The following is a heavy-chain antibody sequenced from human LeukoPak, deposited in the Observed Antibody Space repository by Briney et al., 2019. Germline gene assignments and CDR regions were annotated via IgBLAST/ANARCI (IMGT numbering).Heavy chain of an antibody. V-gene: IGHV1-46*01. CDR1: GYTFTSYY. CDR2: INPSGGST. J-gene: IGHJ4*02. Sequence: ASVKVSYKASGYTFTSYYMHWVRQAPGQGLEWMGIINPSGGSTSYAQKFQGRVTMTRDTSTSTVYMELSSLRSEDTAVYYCAGEGNSFGRRKIPLPLNYGGQGTLVTVSS. CDR3: AGEGNSFGRRKIPLPLNY. D-gene: IGHD1-26*01.